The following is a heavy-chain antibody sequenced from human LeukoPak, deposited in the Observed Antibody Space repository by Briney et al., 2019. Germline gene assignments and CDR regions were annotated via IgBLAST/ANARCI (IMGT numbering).Heavy chain of an antibody. J-gene: IGHJ4*02. Sequence: GGSLRLSCAASGFTFSDHYMSWIRQAPGKGLEWVSYISSSSYIYYADSVKGRFTISRDNARNSLYLQMNSLKTEDTAFYYCTRVGLGTTKDFDQWGQGTLVTVSS. CDR3: TRVGLGTTKDFDQ. CDR2: ISSSSYI. D-gene: IGHD1-26*01. V-gene: IGHV3-69-1*02. CDR1: GFTFSDHY.